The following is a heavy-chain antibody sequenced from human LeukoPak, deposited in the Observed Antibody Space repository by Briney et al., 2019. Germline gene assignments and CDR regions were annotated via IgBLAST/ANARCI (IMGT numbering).Heavy chain of an antibody. D-gene: IGHD3-3*01. V-gene: IGHV1-18*01. CDR3: ARTQAILEWLSN. CDR2: ISAYNGNT. J-gene: IGHJ4*02. Sequence: ASVTVSFESSGSTFTSYGISWVRQAPGHGLEWLGWISAYNGNTNYAQKLQGRVTMTTDTSTSTAYMELRSLRSDDTAVYYCARTQAILEWLSNWCQGTLVTVSS. CDR1: GSTFTSYG.